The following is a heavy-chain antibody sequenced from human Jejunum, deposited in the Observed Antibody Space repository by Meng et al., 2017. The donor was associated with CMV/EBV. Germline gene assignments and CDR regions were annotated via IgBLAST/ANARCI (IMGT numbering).Heavy chain of an antibody. J-gene: IGHJ4*02. D-gene: IGHD5-24*01. V-gene: IGHV3-30-3*01. CDR2: ISYDGTNK. Sequence: SGFTFSSYAMHWVRQAPGKGLEWVTLISYDGTNKYYADSVKGRFTISRDNSKNTLYLQMNSLGAEDTAVYYCAREEGRDGYNYLDYWGQGTLVTVSS. CDR1: GFTFSSYA. CDR3: AREEGRDGYNYLDY.